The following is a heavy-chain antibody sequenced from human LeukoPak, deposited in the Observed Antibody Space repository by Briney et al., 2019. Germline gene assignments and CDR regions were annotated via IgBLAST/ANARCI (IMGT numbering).Heavy chain of an antibody. D-gene: IGHD6-13*01. V-gene: IGHV3-7*03. CDR2: IKQDGSEK. Sequence: GGSLRLSCAASGFTFSNFWMNWVRQAPGKGLEWVANIKQDGSEKYYVDSVKGRFTISRDNAKNSLYLQMNSLRAEDTAVYYCARDWYVAAAGKVSGMDVWGQGTTVTVSS. CDR3: ARDWYVAAAGKVSGMDV. CDR1: GFTFSNFW. J-gene: IGHJ6*02.